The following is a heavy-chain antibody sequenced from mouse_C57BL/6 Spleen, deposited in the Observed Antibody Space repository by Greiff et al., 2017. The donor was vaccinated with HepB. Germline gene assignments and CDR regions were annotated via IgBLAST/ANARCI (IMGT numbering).Heavy chain of an antibody. V-gene: IGHV1-50*01. CDR2: IDPSDSYT. CDR3: ARAELGRRGFDY. J-gene: IGHJ2*01. CDR1: GYTFTSYW. D-gene: IGHD4-1*01. Sequence: QVQLQQSGAELVKPGASVKLSCKASGYTFTSYWMQWVKQRPGQGLEWIGEIDPSDSYTNYNQKFKGKATLTVDTSSSTAYMQLSSLTSEDSAVYYCARAELGRRGFDYWGQGTTLTVSS.